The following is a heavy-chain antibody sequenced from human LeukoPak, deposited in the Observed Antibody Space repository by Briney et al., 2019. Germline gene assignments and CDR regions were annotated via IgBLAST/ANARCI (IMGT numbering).Heavy chain of an antibody. CDR3: ARGGEYYYDSSGYDHPQQIDY. V-gene: IGHV1-18*01. D-gene: IGHD3-22*01. CDR1: GYTFTSYG. CDR2: ISAYNGNT. J-gene: IGHJ4*02. Sequence: ASVKVSCKASGYTFTSYGISWVRQAPGQGLEWMGWISAYNGNTNYAQKLQGRVTMTTDTSTSTAYMELRSLRSDDTAVYYCARGGEYYYDSSGYDHPQQIDYWGQGTLVTVSS.